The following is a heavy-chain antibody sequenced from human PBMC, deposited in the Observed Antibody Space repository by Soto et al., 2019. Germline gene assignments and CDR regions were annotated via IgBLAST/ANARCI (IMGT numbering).Heavy chain of an antibody. J-gene: IGHJ4*02. CDR3: ARGRRDYDFWSGYQYHFDY. CDR1: GGSISRYW. V-gene: IGHV4-4*07. D-gene: IGHD3-3*01. CDR2: IYPSGST. Sequence: SETLSLTCTVSGGSISRYWWRWIRQPSGKGLEWIGRIYPSGSTNYSPSLKSRVTMSVDTSKNQLSLKLSSVTAADTAVYYCARGRRDYDFWSGYQYHFDYWGQGTLVTVSS.